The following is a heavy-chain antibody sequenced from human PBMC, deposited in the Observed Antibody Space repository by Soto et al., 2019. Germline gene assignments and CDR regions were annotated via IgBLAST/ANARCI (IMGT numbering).Heavy chain of an antibody. CDR1: GGTFGTYS. CDR3: ARGATHGSSWYFWFDP. D-gene: IGHD6-13*01. J-gene: IGHJ5*02. Sequence: SVKVSCKASGGTFGTYSINWVRQAPGQGLEWMGGIIPLFGTTNYAQKFKGRVTITADESTSTAYMELSSLRAEDAAVYYCARGATHGSSWYFWFDPWGQGTLVTVSS. CDR2: IIPLFGTT. V-gene: IGHV1-69*13.